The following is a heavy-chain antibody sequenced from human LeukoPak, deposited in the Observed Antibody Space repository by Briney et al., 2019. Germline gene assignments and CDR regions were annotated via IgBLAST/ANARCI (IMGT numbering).Heavy chain of an antibody. CDR2: SNPNXXXT. CDR1: XXTXXXXX. CDR3: ARDGNNWNVDY. D-gene: IGHD1-20*01. Sequence: ASVKVSCKASXXTXXXXXXXXXXXXXXXGXEWXGISNPNXXXTXYEEKFQGRVTMTRDTSTSTVYMELSSLRSEDTAVYYCARDGNNWNVDYWGQGTLVTVSS. J-gene: IGHJ4*02. V-gene: IGHV1-46*01.